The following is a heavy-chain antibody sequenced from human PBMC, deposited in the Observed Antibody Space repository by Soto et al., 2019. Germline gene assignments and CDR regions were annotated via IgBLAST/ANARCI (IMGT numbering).Heavy chain of an antibody. V-gene: IGHV4-59*01. D-gene: IGHD3-22*01. Sequence: SETLSLTCTVSGGSISSYYWSWIRQPPGKGLEWIGYIYYSGSTNYNPSLKSRVTISVDTSKNQFSLKLSSVTAADTAAYYCARDKGTSYYDSSGYSGPNWFDPWGQGTLVTVSS. J-gene: IGHJ5*02. CDR1: GGSISSYY. CDR2: IYYSGST. CDR3: ARDKGTSYYDSSGYSGPNWFDP.